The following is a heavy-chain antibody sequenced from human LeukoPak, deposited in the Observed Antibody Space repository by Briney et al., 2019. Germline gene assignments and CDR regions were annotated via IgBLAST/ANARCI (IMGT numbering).Heavy chain of an antibody. V-gene: IGHV3-7*03. Sequence: GGSLRLSCVASGFTFTNYWMCWVRQAPGKGLEWVANIKQDGSEKHYVDSVNGRFTISRDNAKDSLYLQMNSLRAEDTAVYYCAKDGPGGWYFDSWGQGTPVTVSS. J-gene: IGHJ4*02. CDR1: GFTFTNYW. CDR3: AKDGPGGWYFDS. D-gene: IGHD6-19*01. CDR2: IKQDGSEK.